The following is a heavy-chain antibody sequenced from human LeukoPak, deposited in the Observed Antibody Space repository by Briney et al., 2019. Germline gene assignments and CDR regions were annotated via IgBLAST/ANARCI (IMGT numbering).Heavy chain of an antibody. D-gene: IGHD3-9*01. CDR3: AREGQYYDILTGYYSGYYFDY. V-gene: IGHV3-48*02. CDR2: ISSSSSTI. CDR1: GFTFSSYS. Sequence: GGSLRLSCAASGFTFSSYSMNWVRQAPGKGLEWVSYISSSSSTIYYADSVKGRFTISRDNAKNSLYLQMNSLRDEDTAVYYCAREGQYYDILTGYYSGYYFDYWGQGTLVTVSS. J-gene: IGHJ4*02.